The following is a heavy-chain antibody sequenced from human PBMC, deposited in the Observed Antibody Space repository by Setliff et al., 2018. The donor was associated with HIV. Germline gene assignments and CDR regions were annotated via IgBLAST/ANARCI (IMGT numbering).Heavy chain of an antibody. CDR1: GGSMSRFY. CDR3: ARAEGDAYNSLPYFDS. Sequence: SETLSLTCTVSGGSMSRFYWTWIRQPPGKGLEWIGFVYSTGSINYSPSFRGRLTTSLDTSENQFSLHLTSVTAADTAVYYCARAEGDAYNSLPYFDSWGPGALVTVSS. D-gene: IGHD1-1*01. CDR2: VYSTGSI. J-gene: IGHJ4*02. V-gene: IGHV4-59*01.